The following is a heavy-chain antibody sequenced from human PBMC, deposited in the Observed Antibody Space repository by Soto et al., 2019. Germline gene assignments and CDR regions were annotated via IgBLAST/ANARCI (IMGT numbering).Heavy chain of an antibody. CDR2: IRHSGST. CDR1: GGSISSGGYS. J-gene: IGHJ6*02. CDR3: ARGHYYYGMDV. Sequence: QLQLQESGSGLVKPSQTLSLTCAVSGGSISSGGYSWNWIRQPPGKGLEWVGYIRHSGSTYANPSLKSRVTMSLNRSKNQFSRNLTSVPAADTAVYFCARGHYYYGMDVWGQGTTFTVSS. V-gene: IGHV4-30-2*01.